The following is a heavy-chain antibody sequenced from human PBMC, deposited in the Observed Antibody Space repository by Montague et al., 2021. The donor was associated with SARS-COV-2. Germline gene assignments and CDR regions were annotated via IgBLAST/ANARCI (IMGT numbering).Heavy chain of an antibody. CDR2: IYYSGRT. CDR3: ARSSGSYSTFDF. D-gene: IGHD3-10*01. CDR1: GGSINSSY. V-gene: IGHV4-59*08. Sequence: SETLSLTCTVSGGSINSSYWSWIRQPPGTGLEWIGYIYYSGRTSYNPSLKSRVTMSVDTSKNQFSLKLSSVTAADTAVYYCARSSGSYSTFDFWGQGTLVTVSS. J-gene: IGHJ4*02.